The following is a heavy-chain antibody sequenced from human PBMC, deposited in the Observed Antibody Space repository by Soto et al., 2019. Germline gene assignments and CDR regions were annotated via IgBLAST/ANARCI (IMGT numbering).Heavy chain of an antibody. CDR3: ARDRSAGTIDY. CDR1: GWSFIVYY. V-gene: IGHV4-34*01. J-gene: IGHJ4*02. CDR2: INHSGST. D-gene: IGHD6-13*01. Sequence: AEPRSLTCSVYGWSFIVYYWSWIRQPPGKGLEWIGEINHSGSTNYNPSLKSRVTISVDTSKNQFSLKLSSVTAADTAVYYCARDRSAGTIDYWGQGTLVTVSS.